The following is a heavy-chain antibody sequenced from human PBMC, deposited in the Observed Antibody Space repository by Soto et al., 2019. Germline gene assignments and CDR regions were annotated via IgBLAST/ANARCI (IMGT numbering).Heavy chain of an antibody. D-gene: IGHD3-16*01. V-gene: IGHV4-30-4*01. CDR1: GGSISSGDYY. Sequence: SETLSLTCTVSGGSISSGDYYWSWIRQPPGKGLEWIGYIYYSGSTYYNPSLKSRVTISVDTSKNQFSLKLSSVTAADTAVYYCARAGAGVFTFDYWGQGTLVTVSS. CDR3: ARAGAGVFTFDY. J-gene: IGHJ4*02. CDR2: IYYSGST.